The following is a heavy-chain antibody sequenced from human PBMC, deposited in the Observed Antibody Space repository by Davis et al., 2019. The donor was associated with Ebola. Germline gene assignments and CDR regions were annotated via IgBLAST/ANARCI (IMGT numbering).Heavy chain of an antibody. CDR1: GGSISSGGYY. J-gene: IGHJ6*03. CDR2: IYYSGST. V-gene: IGHV4-31*03. CDR3: AREGANSSSGMPLDYYYYMDV. Sequence: PSETLSLTCTVSGGSISSGGYYWSWIRQHPGKGLEWIGYIYYSGSTNYNPSLKSRVTISVDTSKNQFSLKLSSVTAADTAVYYCAREGANSSSGMPLDYYYYMDVWGKGTTVTVSS. D-gene: IGHD6-13*01.